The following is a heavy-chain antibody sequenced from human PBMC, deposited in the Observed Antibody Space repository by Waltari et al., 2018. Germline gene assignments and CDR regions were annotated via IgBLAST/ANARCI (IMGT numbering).Heavy chain of an antibody. D-gene: IGHD2-8*01. V-gene: IGHV3-73*01. Sequence: EVQLVESGGGFVQPGGSLNLSCAASGFTFSGSAMHWVRQASGKGLEWVGRIRNKANNYATAYAASVKGRFTISRDDSKNTAYLQMNSLKTEDTAVYYCTRLNAYGMDVWGQGTTVTVSS. CDR1: GFTFSGSA. J-gene: IGHJ6*02. CDR3: TRLNAYGMDV. CDR2: IRNKANNYAT.